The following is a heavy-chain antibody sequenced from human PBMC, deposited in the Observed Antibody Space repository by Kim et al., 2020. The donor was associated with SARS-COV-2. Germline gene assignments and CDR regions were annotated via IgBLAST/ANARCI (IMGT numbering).Heavy chain of an antibody. Sequence: GGSLRLSCAASGFTFSSYGMHWVRQAPGKGLEWVAVIWYDGSNKYYADSVKGRFTISRDNSKNTLYLQMNSLRAEDTAVYYCARDGHCSSTSCSNNYYYYGMDVWGQGTTVTVSS. CDR2: IWYDGSNK. CDR1: GFTFSSYG. J-gene: IGHJ6*02. V-gene: IGHV3-33*01. CDR3: ARDGHCSSTSCSNNYYYYGMDV. D-gene: IGHD2-2*01.